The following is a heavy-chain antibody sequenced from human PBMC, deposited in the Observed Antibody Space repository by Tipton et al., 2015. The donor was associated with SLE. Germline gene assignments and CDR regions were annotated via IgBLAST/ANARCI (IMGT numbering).Heavy chain of an antibody. J-gene: IGHJ5*02. V-gene: IGHV4-59*11. CDR3: ARDSGGWFDP. CDR1: GGSMNSHY. CDR2: IYNRGST. D-gene: IGHD3-16*01. Sequence: TLSLTCTVSGGSMNSHYWSWIRPSPGKGLEWIGDIYNRGSTNYNPSLKSRVTISVDTSKKQFSLNLNSVTAADTAVYFCARDSGGWFDPWGQGALVTVSS.